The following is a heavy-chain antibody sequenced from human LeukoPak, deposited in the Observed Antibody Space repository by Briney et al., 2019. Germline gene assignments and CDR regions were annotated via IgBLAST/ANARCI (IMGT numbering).Heavy chain of an antibody. D-gene: IGHD3-16*01. CDR2: IWYDGSKK. V-gene: IGHV3-33*01. J-gene: IGHJ4*02. Sequence: QPGGSLRLSCAASGFTFSRYGMHWVRQAPGKGLEGGAVIWYDGSKKHYADSVKGRFTVSRDNSKNTLYLQLNSLRAEDTAVYCCARDFTFDYWGQGTLVTVSS. CDR1: GFTFSRYG. CDR3: ARDFTFDY.